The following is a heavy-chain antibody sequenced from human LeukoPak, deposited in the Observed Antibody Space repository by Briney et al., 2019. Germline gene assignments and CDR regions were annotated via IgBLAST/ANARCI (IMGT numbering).Heavy chain of an antibody. CDR1: GFTFSSYS. V-gene: IGHV3-21*01. D-gene: IGHD3-22*01. CDR3: ARDGLPPYYYDSSGYYYFDY. J-gene: IGHJ4*02. CDR2: ISSRSTYI. Sequence: GGSLSLSCAASGFTFSSYSMNWVRQAPGKGLEWVSSISSRSTYIYYADSVKGRFTISRDNAKNSLYLQMNSLRAEDTAVYYCARDGLPPYYYDSSGYYYFDYWGQGTLVTVSS.